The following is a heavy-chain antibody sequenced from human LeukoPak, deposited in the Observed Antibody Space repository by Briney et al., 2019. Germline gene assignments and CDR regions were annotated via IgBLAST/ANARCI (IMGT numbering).Heavy chain of an antibody. J-gene: IGHJ4*02. Sequence: GGSLSLSCAASGLTFSNYALHWVRQAPGKGLEWVAVISYDGSDQYYADSVKGQFTISRDNSKNTLYLQMNSLRAEDTAVYYCARDSSVVTAIHLFDYWGQGTLVTVSS. D-gene: IGHD2-21*02. CDR3: ARDSSVVTAIHLFDY. CDR2: ISYDGSDQ. V-gene: IGHV3-30-3*01. CDR1: GLTFSNYA.